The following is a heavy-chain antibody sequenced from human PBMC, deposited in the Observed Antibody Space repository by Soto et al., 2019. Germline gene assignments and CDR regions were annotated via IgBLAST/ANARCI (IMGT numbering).Heavy chain of an antibody. CDR2: IYYNGNT. V-gene: IGHV4-30-4*08. D-gene: IGHD4-17*01. CDR1: GGSISSDDYY. Sequence: QVQLQESGLGLVKPSQTLSLTCTVSGGSISSDDYYWSWIRQPPGKGLEWIGHIYYNGNTYYNPSLKSRLTMSLDTSQNQFSLHLTSVIAADSALYFCARATTVTSSFFYYGLDVWGQGTTVTVSS. J-gene: IGHJ6*02. CDR3: ARATTVTSSFFYYGLDV.